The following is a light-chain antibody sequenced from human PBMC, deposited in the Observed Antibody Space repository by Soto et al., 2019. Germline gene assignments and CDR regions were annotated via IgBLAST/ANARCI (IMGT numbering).Light chain of an antibody. CDR1: SSDVGAYKY. V-gene: IGLV2-14*01. J-gene: IGLJ1*01. Sequence: QSVLTQPASVSGSPGQSVTISYTGTSSDVGAYKYVSWYQQHPGKAPKLMIYEVSNRPSGVSNRFSGSKSGNTASLTISGLQADDEADYYCNSYAGDIIRFVFGTGTKVTV. CDR3: NSYAGDIIRFV. CDR2: EVS.